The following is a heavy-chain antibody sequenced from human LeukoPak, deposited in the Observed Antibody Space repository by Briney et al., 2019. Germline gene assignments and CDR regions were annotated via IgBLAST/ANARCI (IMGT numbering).Heavy chain of an antibody. D-gene: IGHD3-3*01. J-gene: IGHJ6*03. CDR2: IINISSYV. V-gene: IGHV3-21*06. Sequence: GGSLRLSCAASGFTFSSYSMNWVRQAPGKGLEWVSSIINISSYVNYADSVKGRFIISRDNAKNSLYLQMNSLRAEDTAVYYCARRGAIFWYMDVWGKGTTVTVSS. CDR1: GFTFSSYS. CDR3: ARRGAIFWYMDV.